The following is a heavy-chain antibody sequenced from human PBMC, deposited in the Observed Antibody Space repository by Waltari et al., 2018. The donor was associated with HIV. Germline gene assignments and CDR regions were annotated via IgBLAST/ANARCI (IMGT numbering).Heavy chain of an antibody. J-gene: IGHJ4*02. CDR3: AGYSSSWYYFDL. V-gene: IGHV4-59*01. D-gene: IGHD6-13*01. CDR2: IYYTGNT. Sequence: QVQLQASGPGVVKPSETPSLTCSVSGGSIGDSYWSWIRQSPGKGPEWIGNIYYTGNTNYNVSLKSRVAISIDTSKNQISLNLTSVTPADTAVYYCAGYSSSWYYFDLWGKGTLVTVSS. CDR1: GGSIGDSY.